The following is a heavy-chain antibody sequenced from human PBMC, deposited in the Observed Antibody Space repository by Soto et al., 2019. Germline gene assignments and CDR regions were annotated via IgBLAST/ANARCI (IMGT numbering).Heavy chain of an antibody. V-gene: IGHV1-3*01. CDR1: GYTFSGGV. CDR2: INADNGNT. D-gene: IGHD4-17*01. J-gene: IGHJ4*02. Sequence: GASVKVSFTASGYTFSGGVMHWVRQAPGQGLEWMGWINADNGNTKYSQKFQGRVTMTWDTSASTAYMELSSLRSEDTAIYYCASEIDATTATSLDYWGRGTLVTVSS. CDR3: ASEIDATTATSLDY.